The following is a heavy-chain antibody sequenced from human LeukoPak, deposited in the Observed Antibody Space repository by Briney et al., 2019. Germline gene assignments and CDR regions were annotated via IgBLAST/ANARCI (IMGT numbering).Heavy chain of an antibody. D-gene: IGHD6-13*01. Sequence: PGRSLRLSCAASGFTFSSYAMHWVRQAPGKGLEWVAVISYDGSNKYYADSVKGRFTISRDNSKNTLYLQMNSLRAEDTAVYYCARDYSSSGGYWGQGTLVTVSS. CDR2: ISYDGSNK. V-gene: IGHV3-30*04. CDR3: ARDYSSSGGY. J-gene: IGHJ4*02. CDR1: GFTFSSYA.